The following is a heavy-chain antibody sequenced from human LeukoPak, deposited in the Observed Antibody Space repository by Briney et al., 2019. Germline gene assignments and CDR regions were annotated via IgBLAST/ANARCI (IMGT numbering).Heavy chain of an antibody. V-gene: IGHV4-30-2*01. CDR1: GGSISSGGYY. Sequence: SETLSLTCTVSGGSISSGGYYWSWIRQPPGKGLEWIGYIYHSGSTYYNPSLKSRVTILVDRSKNQFSLKLSSVTAADTAVYYCARGIKTYYYGSGSYAYMYYFDYWGQGTLVTVSS. J-gene: IGHJ4*02. CDR2: IYHSGST. CDR3: ARGIKTYYYGSGSYAYMYYFDY. D-gene: IGHD3-10*01.